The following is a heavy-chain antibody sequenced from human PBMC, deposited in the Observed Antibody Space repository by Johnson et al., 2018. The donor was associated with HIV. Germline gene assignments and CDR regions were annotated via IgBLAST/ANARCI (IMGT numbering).Heavy chain of an antibody. CDR2: ISGSDGAI. CDR3: ARSVNAGRPFDI. CDR1: GFTFSRHP. J-gene: IGHJ3*02. V-gene: IGHV3-48*04. Sequence: EVQLVESGGGVVQPGESLRLSCAPSGFTFSRHPMNWIRQAPGTGLEWVSYISGSDGAIWYADSVKGRFTVSRDNAKNSFYLQMNSLRAEDTAVYYCARSVNAGRPFDIWGQGTLVTVSS. D-gene: IGHD2-8*01.